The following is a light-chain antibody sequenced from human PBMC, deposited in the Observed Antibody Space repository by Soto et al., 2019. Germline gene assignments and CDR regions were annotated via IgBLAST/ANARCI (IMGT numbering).Light chain of an antibody. J-gene: IGKJ1*01. Sequence: EIGMTKSPSTLAVYPGERATLSCRAGQNIHTNLALYQQKPGQAPRLLFYGASTRATGIPARFSGSGSGTEFTLTISSLQSEDFAVYYCQQYNNWPRTFGQGTKVDI. CDR3: QQYNNWPRT. CDR2: GAS. CDR1: QNIHTN. V-gene: IGKV3-15*01.